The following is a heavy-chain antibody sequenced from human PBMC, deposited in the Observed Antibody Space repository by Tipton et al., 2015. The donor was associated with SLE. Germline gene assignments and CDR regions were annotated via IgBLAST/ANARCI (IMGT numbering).Heavy chain of an antibody. CDR2: VLYRGSS. D-gene: IGHD3-22*01. CDR3: ATYFYDATGYQSVDD. CDR1: GGSISSGGFP. Sequence: TLSLTCPVSGGSISSGGFPLDWVPPPARGGVEWLALVLYRGSSNFHPAHYNPSLMGRVTISVDTSKNQFSLHLTSVTSADTAVYYCATYFYDATGYQSVDDWGQGALVTVSS. J-gene: IGHJ4*02. V-gene: IGHV4-61*10.